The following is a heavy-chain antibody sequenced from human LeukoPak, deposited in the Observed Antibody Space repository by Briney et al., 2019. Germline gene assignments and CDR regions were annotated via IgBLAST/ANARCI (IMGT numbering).Heavy chain of an antibody. J-gene: IGHJ3*02. Sequence: PSETLPLTCTVSGGSISSYYWNWIRQPAGKGLEWIGRMYTSGSSNYNPSLKSRVTISVDKSKNQLYLNLTSVTAADTAVYYCVRDMETDDAFDIWGQGTMVIVSS. CDR1: GGSISSYY. CDR3: VRDMETDDAFDI. V-gene: IGHV4-4*07. D-gene: IGHD1-1*01. CDR2: MYTSGSS.